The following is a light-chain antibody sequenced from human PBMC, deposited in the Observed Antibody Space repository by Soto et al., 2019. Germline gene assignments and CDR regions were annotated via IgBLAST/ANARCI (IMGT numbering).Light chain of an antibody. V-gene: IGLV2-14*01. CDR2: EVR. CDR1: SSDVGGYNY. CDR3: SSYTSSSPFV. Sequence: QSVLTQPASVSGSPGQSITISCTRTSSDVGGYNYVSWYQQHPGKAPKLMIYEVRNRPSGVSNRFSGSKSGNTASLTISGLQAEDEADYYCSSYTSSSPFVFGTGTKLTVL. J-gene: IGLJ1*01.